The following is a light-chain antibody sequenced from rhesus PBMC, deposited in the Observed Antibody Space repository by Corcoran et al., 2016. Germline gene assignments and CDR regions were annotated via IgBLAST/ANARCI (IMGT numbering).Light chain of an antibody. CDR1: SSDIGGYNY. V-gene: IGLV2-32*02. Sequence: QAALTQPRSVSGSPGQSVTISCTGTSSDIGGYNYVSWYQQHPGTAPKLMIYEVSKRPSGVSDRFSGSKSGNTASLTISGLQAEEEPDYFCSSYAGSNHYIFGAGTRLTVL. CDR2: EVS. CDR3: SSYAGSNHYI. J-gene: IGLJ1*01.